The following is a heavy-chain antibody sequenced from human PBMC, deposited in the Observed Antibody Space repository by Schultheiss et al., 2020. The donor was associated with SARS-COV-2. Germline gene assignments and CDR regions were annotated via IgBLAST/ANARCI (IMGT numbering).Heavy chain of an antibody. CDR1: GFTFSNSG. V-gene: IGHV3-30*19. D-gene: IGHD6-13*01. Sequence: GSLRLSCGASGFTFSNSGMHWVRQAPGKGLEWVAVISYDGSNKYYADSVKGRFTISRDNSKNTLYLQMNSLRAEDTAVYYCARDLGYSSSRSFDYWGQGTLVTVSS. CDR3: ARDLGYSSSRSFDY. CDR2: ISYDGSNK. J-gene: IGHJ4*02.